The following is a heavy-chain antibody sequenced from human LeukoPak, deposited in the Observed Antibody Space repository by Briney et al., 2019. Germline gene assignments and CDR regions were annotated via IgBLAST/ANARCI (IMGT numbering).Heavy chain of an antibody. Sequence: GGSLRLPCAASGFTFSSYAMSWVRQAPGKGLEWISAISGSGGSTYYADSVKGRFTISRDNSKNTLYLQMNSLRAEDTAVYYCASHCSSTSCHGDYWGQGTLVTVSS. CDR3: ASHCSSTSCHGDY. J-gene: IGHJ4*02. CDR1: GFTFSSYA. V-gene: IGHV3-23*01. CDR2: ISGSGGST. D-gene: IGHD2-2*01.